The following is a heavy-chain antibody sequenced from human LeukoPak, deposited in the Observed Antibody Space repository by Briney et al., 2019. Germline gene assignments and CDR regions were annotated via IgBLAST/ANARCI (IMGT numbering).Heavy chain of an antibody. Sequence: ASVKVSCKASGYTFTSYDINWVRQATGQGLEWMGWMNPNSGSTGYAQKFQGRVTITRNTSISTAYMELSSLRSEDTAVYYCARDGAAATDYAFDIWGQGTMVTVSS. CDR1: GYTFTSYD. J-gene: IGHJ3*02. CDR2: MNPNSGST. CDR3: ARDGAAATDYAFDI. D-gene: IGHD6-25*01. V-gene: IGHV1-8*03.